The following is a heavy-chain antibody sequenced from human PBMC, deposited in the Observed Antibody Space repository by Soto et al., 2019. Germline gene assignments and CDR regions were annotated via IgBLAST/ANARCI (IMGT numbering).Heavy chain of an antibody. V-gene: IGHV3-7*05. CDR3: ARDQGMATITRIYYYYGMDV. CDR2: IKQDGSEK. J-gene: IGHJ6*02. CDR1: GFTFSSYW. Sequence: GGSLRLSCAASGFTFSSYWMSWVRQAPGKGLEWVANIKQDGSEKYYVDSVKGRFTSSRDNAKNSLYLQMNSRRAEDTAVYYCARDQGMATITRIYYYYGMDVWGQGTTVTVSS. D-gene: IGHD5-12*01.